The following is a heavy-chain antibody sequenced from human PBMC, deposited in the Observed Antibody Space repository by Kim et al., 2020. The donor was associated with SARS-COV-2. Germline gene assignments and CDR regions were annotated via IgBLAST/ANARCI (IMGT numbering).Heavy chain of an antibody. CDR1: GFIFSNAW. V-gene: IGHV3-15*01. Sequence: GGSLRLSCAASGFIFSNAWMKWVRQAPGKGLEWVGRIKSITNGGTTDYAAPVKGRFTISRDDSKNTLYLQMNSLKTEDTTVYYCTRDLDFQHWGQGTLVTVSS. CDR3: TRDLDFQH. CDR2: IKSITNGGTT. J-gene: IGHJ1*01.